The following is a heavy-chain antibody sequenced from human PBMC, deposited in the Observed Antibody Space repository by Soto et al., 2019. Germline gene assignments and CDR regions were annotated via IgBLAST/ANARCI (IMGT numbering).Heavy chain of an antibody. Sequence: GGSLRLSCSASGFTFSSYAMHWVRQAPGKGLEYVSAISSNGGSTYYADSVKGRFTISRDNSKNTLYLQMSSLRAEDTAVYYCVKDLTWNEDIVVVPAAFDIWGQGTMVTVSS. V-gene: IGHV3-64D*06. J-gene: IGHJ3*02. CDR2: ISSNGGST. CDR1: GFTFSSYA. CDR3: VKDLTWNEDIVVVPAAFDI. D-gene: IGHD2-2*01.